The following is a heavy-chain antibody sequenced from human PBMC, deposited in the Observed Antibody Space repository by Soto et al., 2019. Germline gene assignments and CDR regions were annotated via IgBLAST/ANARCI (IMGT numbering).Heavy chain of an antibody. D-gene: IGHD4-17*01. CDR3: ARDFAYGDYNWFDP. V-gene: IGHV1-2*02. CDR1: AYTFFVYY. Sequence: GASVKVSCKASAYTFFVYYMHWVRQAPGQGLEWLGWINPHTGGTNYAQKFQGRVTMTRDTSISTAYMELSRLRSDDTAVYYCARDFAYGDYNWFDPWGQGTLVTVSS. J-gene: IGHJ5*02. CDR2: INPHTGGT.